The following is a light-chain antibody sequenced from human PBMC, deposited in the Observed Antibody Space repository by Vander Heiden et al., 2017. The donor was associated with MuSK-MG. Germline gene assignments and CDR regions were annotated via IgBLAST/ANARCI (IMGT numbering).Light chain of an antibody. CDR2: YDS. Sequence: SYVLTQPPSVSVAPGKTARITCGGNNIGSKSVHWYQQKPGQAPVLVIFYDSDRPSGIPERFSGSNSGNTATLTISRVEAGDEADYYCKAWDSSSDPWVFGGGTKLTVL. V-gene: IGLV3-21*04. J-gene: IGLJ3*02. CDR3: KAWDSSSDPWV. CDR1: NIGSKS.